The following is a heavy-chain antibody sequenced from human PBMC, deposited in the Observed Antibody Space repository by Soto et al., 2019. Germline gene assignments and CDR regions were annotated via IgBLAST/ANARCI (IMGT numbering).Heavy chain of an antibody. Sequence: GGSLRLSCAVSGFTFNTHPLYWVRQAPGKGLEWVAFISYDGTNKFYADSVKGRFTISRDTSKSTLYLQMYSLRDDDTAVYYCARGVEGWYFDYWGRGTLVTVSS. CDR3: ARGVEGWYFDY. J-gene: IGHJ4*02. CDR2: ISYDGTNK. CDR1: GFTFNTHP. D-gene: IGHD3-3*01. V-gene: IGHV3-30-3*01.